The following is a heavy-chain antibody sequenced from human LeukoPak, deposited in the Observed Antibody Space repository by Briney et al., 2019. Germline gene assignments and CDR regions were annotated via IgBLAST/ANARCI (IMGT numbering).Heavy chain of an antibody. CDR1: SASISTYY. Sequence: SETLSLTCTVSSASISTYYWSWIRQPPGKGLEWIGYIYHSGTSNYNPSLKSRVTLSVDTSKTQLSLRLSSVTAADTAVYYCAREDSGSYYNYYYFYMDVWGKGTTVTISS. V-gene: IGHV4-59*12. J-gene: IGHJ6*03. D-gene: IGHD3-10*01. CDR2: IYHSGTS. CDR3: AREDSGSYYNYYYFYMDV.